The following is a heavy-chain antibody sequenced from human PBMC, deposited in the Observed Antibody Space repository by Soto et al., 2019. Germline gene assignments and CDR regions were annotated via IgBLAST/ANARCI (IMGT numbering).Heavy chain of an antibody. V-gene: IGHV3-33*01. CDR3: AREVAAAGKAFDY. J-gene: IGHJ4*02. CDR1: GFTFSSYG. Sequence: GGSLRLSCAASGFTFSSYGMHWVRQAPGKGLEWVAVIWYDGSNKYYADSVKGRFTISRDNSKNTLYLQMNSPRAEDTAVYYCAREVAAAGKAFDYWGQGTLVTVSS. CDR2: IWYDGSNK. D-gene: IGHD6-13*01.